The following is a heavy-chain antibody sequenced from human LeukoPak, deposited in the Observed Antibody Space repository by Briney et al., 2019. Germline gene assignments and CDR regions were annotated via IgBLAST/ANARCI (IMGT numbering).Heavy chain of an antibody. J-gene: IGHJ4*02. CDR2: IDKSGGNI. V-gene: IGHV3-23*01. CDR1: GFTFGTYA. Sequence: GGSLRLSCAASGFTFGTYAMTWVRQAPGKGLEWVSVIDKSGGNIHYVDSAKGRFTISRDNSKNTLYLQMNSLRAEDTAVYYCAKGGPYSSRPWDWGQGTLVTVSS. D-gene: IGHD6-13*01. CDR3: AKGGPYSSRPWD.